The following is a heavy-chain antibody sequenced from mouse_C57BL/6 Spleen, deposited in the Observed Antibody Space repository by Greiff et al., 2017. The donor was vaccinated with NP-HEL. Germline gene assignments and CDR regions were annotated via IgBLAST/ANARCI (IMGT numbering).Heavy chain of an antibody. J-gene: IGHJ3*01. Sequence: EVQLQQSVAELVRPGASVKLSCTASGFNIKNTSMHWVKQRPEQGLEWIGRIDPANGNTKYAPKFQGKATITADTSSNTAYLQLSSLTSEDTAIYYCARDGGWLPFAYWGQGTLVTVSA. V-gene: IGHV14-3*01. CDR1: GFNIKNTS. D-gene: IGHD2-3*01. CDR2: IDPANGNT. CDR3: ARDGGWLPFAY.